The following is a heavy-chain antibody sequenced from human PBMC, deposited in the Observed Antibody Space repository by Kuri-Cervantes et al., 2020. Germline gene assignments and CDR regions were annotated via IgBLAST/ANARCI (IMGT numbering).Heavy chain of an antibody. Sequence: SETLSLTCTVSGGSVTSSDYYWGWIRQPPGKGLEWIGSIYYSGSTHYNPSLKSRVTISVDTSKNQFSLKLSSVTAADTAVYYCAREGSYYGSGRKTDYWGQGTLVTVSS. CDR2: IYYSGST. CDR1: GGSVTSSDYY. CDR3: AREGSYYGSGRKTDY. D-gene: IGHD3-10*01. J-gene: IGHJ4*02. V-gene: IGHV4-39*02.